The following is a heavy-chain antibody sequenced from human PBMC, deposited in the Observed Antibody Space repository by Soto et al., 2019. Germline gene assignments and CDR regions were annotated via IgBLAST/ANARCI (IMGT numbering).Heavy chain of an antibody. J-gene: IGHJ4*02. Sequence: GALRLSCAASGFTFSSYSMPWVRPAPGKGLEWVAVISYDGSNKYYADSVKGRFTISRDNSKNTLYLQMNSLRAEDTAVYYCARGEMATKLRGYYFDYWGQGTLVTVSS. D-gene: IGHD5-12*01. CDR3: ARGEMATKLRGYYFDY. CDR1: GFTFSSYS. CDR2: ISYDGSNK. V-gene: IGHV3-30-3*01.